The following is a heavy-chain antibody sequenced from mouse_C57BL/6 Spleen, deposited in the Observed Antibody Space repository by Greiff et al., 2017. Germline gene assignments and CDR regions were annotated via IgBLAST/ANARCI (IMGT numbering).Heavy chain of an antibody. CDR1: GYTFTGYW. CDR2: ILPGSGNT. D-gene: IGHD1-1*01. V-gene: IGHV1-9*01. Sequence: QVQLLQSGAELMKPGASVKLSCTATGYTFTGYWIEWVKQRPGHGLEWIGEILPGSGNTYYNEKLKGKATFPADTSSNTAYVQLSSLTTEDSAIYYCTRMGYYGSSFDYWGQGTTLTVSS. CDR3: TRMGYYGSSFDY. J-gene: IGHJ2*01.